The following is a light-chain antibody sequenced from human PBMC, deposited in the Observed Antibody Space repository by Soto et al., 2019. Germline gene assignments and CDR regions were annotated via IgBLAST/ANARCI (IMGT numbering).Light chain of an antibody. J-gene: IGKJ1*01. Sequence: DIQMTQSPSTLSASVGDRITITCRASQSIGSSLAWYQQKRGIAPNLLIYEASTLMSGVPSRFSGSGSGTEFSLTISSLQPDDFATYYCQQYNGYSRTFGQGTKVEIK. CDR3: QQYNGYSRT. CDR1: QSIGSS. V-gene: IGKV1-5*03. CDR2: EAS.